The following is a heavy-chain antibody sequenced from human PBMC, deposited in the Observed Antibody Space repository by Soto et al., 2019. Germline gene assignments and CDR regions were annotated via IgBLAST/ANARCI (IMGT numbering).Heavy chain of an antibody. CDR2: ISTYSGNT. Sequence: QVQLVQSGAEVKKPGASVKVSCKASGYTFTNFGISWVRQAPGQGLEYMGWISTYSGNTNYAQKLQGRVTMSTDTSTSTAYMELRSLRSDDTAVYYCARDRFGVGVGTPPAYWGQGTLVTVSS. CDR3: ARDRFGVGVGTPPAY. J-gene: IGHJ4*02. D-gene: IGHD3-3*01. V-gene: IGHV1-18*01. CDR1: GYTFTNFG.